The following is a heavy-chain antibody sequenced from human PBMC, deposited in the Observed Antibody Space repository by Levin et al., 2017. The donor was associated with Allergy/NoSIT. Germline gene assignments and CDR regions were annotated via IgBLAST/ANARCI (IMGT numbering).Heavy chain of an antibody. CDR1: GFTFSTKW. J-gene: IGHJ5*01. CDR3: ARGACSSTSCLDS. Sequence: PAGGSLRLSCAASGFTFSTKWMHWVRQAPGKGLVWVSHINSDGSSTNYAEFVKGRFTISRDNAKNTLFLQMNSLRAEDTAVYYCARGACSSTSCLDSWGQGTLVTVSS. V-gene: IGHV3-74*01. D-gene: IGHD2-2*01. CDR2: INSDGSST.